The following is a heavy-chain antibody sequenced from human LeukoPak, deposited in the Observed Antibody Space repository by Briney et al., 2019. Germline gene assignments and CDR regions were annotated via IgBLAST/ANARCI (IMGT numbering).Heavy chain of an antibody. V-gene: IGHV4-59*08. CDR1: GGSISSYY. Sequence: SETLSLTCTVSGGSISSYYWSWIRHPPAKGLEWIAYIYYSGSTNYNPSLRSRVTISADTSKNQFSLKLTSVTATDTAVYFCARPYLDNDAFDIWSPGTMVTVSS. J-gene: IGHJ3*02. CDR3: ARPYLDNDAFDI. CDR2: IYYSGST. D-gene: IGHD3/OR15-3a*01.